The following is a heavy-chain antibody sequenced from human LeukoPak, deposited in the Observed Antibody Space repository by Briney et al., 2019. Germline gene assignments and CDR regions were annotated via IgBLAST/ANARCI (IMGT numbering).Heavy chain of an antibody. V-gene: IGHV3-7*01. D-gene: IGHD3-3*01. Sequence: PGGSLRLSCAASGFTFSSYWMSWVRQAPGKGLEWVANIKQDGSEKYYVDSVKGRFTISRDNAKNSLYLQMNSLRAEDTAVYYCARAPGFWHYYFDYWGQGTLVTVSS. J-gene: IGHJ4*02. CDR2: IKQDGSEK. CDR1: GFTFSSYW. CDR3: ARAPGFWHYYFDY.